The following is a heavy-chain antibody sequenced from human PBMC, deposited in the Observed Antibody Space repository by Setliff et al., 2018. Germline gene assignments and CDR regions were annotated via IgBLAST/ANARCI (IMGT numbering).Heavy chain of an antibody. J-gene: IGHJ5*02. CDR3: ARTTGSTHNWLDP. CDR2: IHPSGST. Sequence: SETLSLTCTVSGGSLSSFYWSWIRKPAGKGLEWIGRIHPSGSTNYNPSLKSRVTISVDTSKNQFSLKVSSVTAADTAVYYCARTTGSTHNWLDPWGPGTLVTVSS. CDR1: GGSLSSFY. V-gene: IGHV4-4*07. D-gene: IGHD1-1*01.